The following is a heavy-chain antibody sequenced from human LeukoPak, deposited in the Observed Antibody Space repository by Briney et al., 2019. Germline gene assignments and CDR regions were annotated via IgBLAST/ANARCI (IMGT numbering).Heavy chain of an antibody. V-gene: IGHV4-59*01. J-gene: IGHJ4*02. D-gene: IGHD3-22*01. CDR1: GGSISSYY. CDR2: IYYSGST. CDR3: ARGTMIVLFDY. Sequence: SETLSLTCTVSGGSISSYYWSWIRQPPGKGLEWIGYIYYSGSTNYNPPLKSRVTISVDTSKNQFSLKLSSVTAADTAVYYCARGTMIVLFDYWGQGTLVTVSS.